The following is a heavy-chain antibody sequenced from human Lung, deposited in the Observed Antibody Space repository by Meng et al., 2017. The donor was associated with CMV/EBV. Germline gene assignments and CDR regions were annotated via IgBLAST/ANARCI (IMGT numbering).Heavy chain of an antibody. J-gene: IGHJ4*02. CDR3: AKASLSYYSDSSAYYFFDF. D-gene: IGHD3-22*01. Sequence: GGSXRLSCEASGFTFSSYAMSWVRQAPGKGLEWVSVIYSGGGSTYYADSVKGRFAISRDNSKNTLNLQMNSLRAEDTAIYYCAKASLSYYSDSSAYYFFDFWXQGTLVTVSS. CDR2: IYSGGGST. CDR1: GFTFSSYA. V-gene: IGHV3-23*03.